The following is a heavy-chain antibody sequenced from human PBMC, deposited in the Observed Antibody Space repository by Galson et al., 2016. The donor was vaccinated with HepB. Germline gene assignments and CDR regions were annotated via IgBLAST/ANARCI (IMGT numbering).Heavy chain of an antibody. D-gene: IGHD6-19*01. CDR2: IASGGDT. V-gene: IGHV3-13*04. CDR1: GFTFSDYD. J-gene: IGHJ3*02. Sequence: SLRLSCAASGFTFSDYDMHWVRQVTGKSLEWVSSIASGGDTFYPGSVKGRFIVSREDAGNSLYLQMNSLRAGDTALYFCARGSSAAVAGSGAFDIWGHGTMVTVSS. CDR3: ARGSSAAVAGSGAFDI.